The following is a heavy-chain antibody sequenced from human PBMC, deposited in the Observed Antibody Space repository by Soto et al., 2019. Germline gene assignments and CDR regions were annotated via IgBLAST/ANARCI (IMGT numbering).Heavy chain of an antibody. CDR3: ASHSWYLGDNFFRP. J-gene: IGHJ5*02. CDR2: IYYSGST. Sequence: PSETLSLTCTVSGGSISSSSYYWGWIRQPPGKGLEWIGSIYYSGSTYYNPSLKSRVTISVDTSKNQFSLKLSSVTAADTAVYFCASHSWYLGDNFFRPWGQGILVTVSS. CDR1: GGSISSSSYY. V-gene: IGHV4-39*01. D-gene: IGHD6-13*01.